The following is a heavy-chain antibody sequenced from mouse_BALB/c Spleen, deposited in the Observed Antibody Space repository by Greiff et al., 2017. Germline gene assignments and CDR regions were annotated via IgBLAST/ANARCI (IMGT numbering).Heavy chain of an antibody. CDR1: GYTFTSYW. J-gene: IGHJ4*01. V-gene: IGHV1-7*01. CDR3: ARSSAMDY. Sequence: QVQLKESGAELAKPGASVKMSCKASGYTFTSYWMHWVKQRPGQGLEWIGYINPSTGYTEYNQKFKDKATLTADKSSSTAYMQLSSLTSEDSAVYYCARSSAMDYWGQGTSVTVSS. CDR2: INPSTGYT.